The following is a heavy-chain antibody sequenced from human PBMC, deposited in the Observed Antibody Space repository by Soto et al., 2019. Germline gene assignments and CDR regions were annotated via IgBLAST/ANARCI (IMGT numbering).Heavy chain of an antibody. CDR3: AKDLPWFDP. CDR2: IDSKNGYI. Sequence: GGSLRLSCVASGFAFNIYSMNWVRQAPGKGLEWVSHIDSKNGYIHYADSVKGRFTISRDNSENTLYLQMNSLRAEDTAVYYCAKDLPWFDPWGQGTLVTVSS. V-gene: IGHV3-21*05. CDR1: GFAFNIYS. J-gene: IGHJ5*02.